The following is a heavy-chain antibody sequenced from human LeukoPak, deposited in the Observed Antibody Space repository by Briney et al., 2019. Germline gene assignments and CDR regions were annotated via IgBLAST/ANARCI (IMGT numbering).Heavy chain of an antibody. CDR3: ARVRIAAAGTPGRRYNWFDP. CDR1: GGSFSGYY. CDR2: INHSGST. D-gene: IGHD6-13*01. J-gene: IGHJ5*02. V-gene: IGHV4-34*01. Sequence: SETLSLTCAVYGGSFSGYYWSWIRQPPGKGLERIGEINHSGSTNYNPSLKSRVTISVDTSKNQFSLKLSSVTAADTAVYYCARVRIAAAGTPGRRYNWFDPWGQGTLVTVSS.